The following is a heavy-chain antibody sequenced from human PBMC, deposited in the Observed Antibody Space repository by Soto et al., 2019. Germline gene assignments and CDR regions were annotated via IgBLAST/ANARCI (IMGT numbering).Heavy chain of an antibody. V-gene: IGHV1-69*13. J-gene: IGHJ4*02. D-gene: IGHD2-2*01. CDR1: GGTFSSYA. CDR3: ASGYCSSTSCYERYYFDY. Sequence: GASVKVSCTASGGTFSSYAISWVRQAPGQGLEWMGGIIPIFGTANYAQKFQGRVTITADESTSTAYMELSSLRSEDTAVYYCASGYCSSTSCYERYYFDYWGQGTLVTVSS. CDR2: IIPIFGTA.